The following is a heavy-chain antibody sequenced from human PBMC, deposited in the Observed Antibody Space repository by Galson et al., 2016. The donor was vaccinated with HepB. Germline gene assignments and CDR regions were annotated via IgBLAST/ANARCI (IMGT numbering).Heavy chain of an antibody. Sequence: GSITSSHWWTWVRQSPDKGLEWIGEIHHLGTTNYNPSLKSRVSIAADKSNSHFSLNLTSVTAADTAVYYCARIPAANYWYFDLWGRGTLVTVSS. D-gene: IGHD2-2*01. CDR1: GSITSSHW. CDR3: ARIPAANYWYFDL. CDR2: IHHLGTT. V-gene: IGHV4-4*02. J-gene: IGHJ2*01.